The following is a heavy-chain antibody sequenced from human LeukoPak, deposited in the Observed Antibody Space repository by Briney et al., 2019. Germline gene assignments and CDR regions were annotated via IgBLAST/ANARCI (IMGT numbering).Heavy chain of an antibody. Sequence: SETLSLTCSVSDGSITSTSYYWGWIRQPPGAGLEWIATIYHSESPFYNPSPRSRVAISLDTSTSQFFLKVTSRTAADTAVYYCARFPRAERRGYYGMDVWGQGTTVIVSS. J-gene: IGHJ6*02. CDR3: ARFPRAERRGYYGMDV. D-gene: IGHD6-25*01. CDR2: IYHSESP. V-gene: IGHV4-39*01. CDR1: DGSITSTSYY.